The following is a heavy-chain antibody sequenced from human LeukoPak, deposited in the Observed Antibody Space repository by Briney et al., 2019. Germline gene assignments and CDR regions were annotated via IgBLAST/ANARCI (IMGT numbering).Heavy chain of an antibody. D-gene: IGHD1-1*01. CDR3: ARDRTGGTFDY. CDR1: GGSISSYC. Sequence: SETLSLTCTVSGGSISSYCWSWIRQPPGKGLEWIGYIFYSGSTNYNPSLKSRVTISVDTSKNQFSLKLSSVTAADTAVYYCARDRTGGTFDYWGQGTLVTVSS. V-gene: IGHV4-59*01. CDR2: IFYSGST. J-gene: IGHJ4*02.